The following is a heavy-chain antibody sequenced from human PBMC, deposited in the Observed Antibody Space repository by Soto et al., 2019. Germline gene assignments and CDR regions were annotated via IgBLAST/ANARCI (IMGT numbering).Heavy chain of an antibody. J-gene: IGHJ4*02. CDR1: GFTVGTNY. CDR3: ARSANIYGSPFDY. D-gene: IGHD3-10*01. CDR2: IHRGGST. Sequence: EVHLVESGGGLVQPGGSLRLSCAASGFTVGTNYMSWVRQAPGKGLEWVSIIHRGGSTSYADSVKGRFTISRDSSKNILYLQIYGLTADDTAVYYCARSANIYGSPFDYWGQGALVTVSS. V-gene: IGHV3-66*01.